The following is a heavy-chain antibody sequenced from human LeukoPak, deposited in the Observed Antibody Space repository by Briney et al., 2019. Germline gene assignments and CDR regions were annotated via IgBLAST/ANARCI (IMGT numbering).Heavy chain of an antibody. CDR1: GGSISSGDYY. CDR2: IYYSGST. CDR3: AREVDTIFGVVN. Sequence: SETLSLTCTVSGGSISSGDYYWSWIRQPPGKGLEWIGYIYYSGSTYYNPSLKSRVTISVDTSKNQSSLKLSSVTAADTAVYYCAREVDTIFGVVNWGQGTLVTVSS. D-gene: IGHD3-3*01. J-gene: IGHJ4*02. V-gene: IGHV4-30-4*01.